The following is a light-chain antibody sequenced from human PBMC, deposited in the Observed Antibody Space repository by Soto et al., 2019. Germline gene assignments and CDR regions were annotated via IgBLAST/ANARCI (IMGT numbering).Light chain of an antibody. CDR1: SSDVGSYNL. CDR3: CSYAGSSTYV. V-gene: IGLV2-23*01. Sequence: QSALTQPASVSGSPGQSITISCTGTSSDVGSYNLVSWYQQHPGKAPKLMIYEGSKRPSGVSNRFSCSKSGNTASLTISGLQAEDEADYYCCSYAGSSTYVFGTGTKHTVL. J-gene: IGLJ1*01. CDR2: EGS.